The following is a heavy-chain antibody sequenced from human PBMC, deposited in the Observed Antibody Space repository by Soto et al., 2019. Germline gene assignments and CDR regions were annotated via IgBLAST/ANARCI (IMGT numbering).Heavy chain of an antibody. CDR1: GGSISTYY. J-gene: IGHJ4*02. D-gene: IGHD6-19*01. CDR2: IYYSGNT. V-gene: IGHV4-59*01. Sequence: SETLSLTCSVSGGSISTYYWSWFRQPPGKGLEWIGYIYYSGNTKYNPSLKSRVTISLDKAKNQFSLDLTSLKAADTAMYYCARSRGSGWSFDHRGQGTLVTVSS. CDR3: ARSRGSGWSFDH.